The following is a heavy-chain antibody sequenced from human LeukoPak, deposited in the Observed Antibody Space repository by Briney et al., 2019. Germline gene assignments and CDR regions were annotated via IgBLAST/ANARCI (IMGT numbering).Heavy chain of an antibody. CDR2: IYTSGST. V-gene: IGHV4-4*07. Sequence: SETLSLTCTVSGGSISSYYWSWIRQPAGKGLESIGRIYTSGSTNYNPSLKSRVTMSVDTSKNQFSLKLSSVTAADTAVYYCARDFSCYDFWSGYYNAGSNWFDPWGQGTLVTVSS. CDR1: GGSISSYY. D-gene: IGHD3-3*01. CDR3: ARDFSCYDFWSGYYNAGSNWFDP. J-gene: IGHJ5*02.